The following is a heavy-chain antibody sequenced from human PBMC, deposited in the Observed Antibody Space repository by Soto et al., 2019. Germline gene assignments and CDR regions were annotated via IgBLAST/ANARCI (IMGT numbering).Heavy chain of an antibody. V-gene: IGHV1-18*01. CDR1: GYTFTSYG. J-gene: IGHJ6*02. Sequence: GASVKVSCKASGYTFTSYGINWVRQAPGQGLEWMGWISAYNGNTNSAQKLQGRVTMTTDTSTSTAYMELRSLRSDDTAVYYCARVGCCSSTSCYTGYYYYYGMDVWGQGTTVTVSS. CDR3: ARVGCCSSTSCYTGYYYYYGMDV. D-gene: IGHD2-2*02. CDR2: ISAYNGNT.